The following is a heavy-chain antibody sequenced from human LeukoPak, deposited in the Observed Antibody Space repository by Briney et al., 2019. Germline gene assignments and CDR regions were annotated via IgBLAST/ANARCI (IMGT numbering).Heavy chain of an antibody. V-gene: IGHV4-61*01. CDR3: ARDPAYGGYVYFDY. D-gene: IGHD5-12*01. CDR1: GVSISSSSYY. J-gene: IGHJ4*02. Sequence: SETLSLTCTVSGVSISSSSYYWGWIRQPPGKGLEWIGYIYYSGSTNYNPSLKSRVTISVDTSKNQFSLKLSSVTAADTAVYYCARDPAYGGYVYFDYWGQGTLVTVSS. CDR2: IYYSGST.